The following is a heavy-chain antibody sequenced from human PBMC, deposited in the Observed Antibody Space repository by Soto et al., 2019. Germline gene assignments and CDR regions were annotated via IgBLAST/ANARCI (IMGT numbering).Heavy chain of an antibody. CDR2: IYYSGST. Sequence: SETLSLTCTVSGGSISSSSYYWGWIRQPPGKGLEWIGSIYYSGSTYYNPSLTSRVTISVNTSKNQFSLKLSSVTAADTAVYYCARPITMVRGAFYYMDVWGKGTTVTVSS. J-gene: IGHJ6*03. D-gene: IGHD3-10*01. V-gene: IGHV4-39*01. CDR1: GGSISSSSYY. CDR3: ARPITMVRGAFYYMDV.